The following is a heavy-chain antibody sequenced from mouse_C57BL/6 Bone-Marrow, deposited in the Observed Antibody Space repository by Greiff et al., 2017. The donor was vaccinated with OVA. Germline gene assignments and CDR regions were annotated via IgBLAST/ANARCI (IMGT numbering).Heavy chain of an antibody. CDR2: INPGSGGT. CDR3: ARDGYYGSSFFDD. J-gene: IGHJ2*01. Sequence: QVQLKESGAELVRPGTSVKVSCKASGYAFTNYLIEWVKQRPGQGLEWIGVINPGSGGTNYNEKFKGKATLTADKSSSTAYMQLSSLTSEDSAVYFCARDGYYGSSFFDDWGQGTTLTVSS. V-gene: IGHV1-54*01. CDR1: GYAFTNYL. D-gene: IGHD1-1*01.